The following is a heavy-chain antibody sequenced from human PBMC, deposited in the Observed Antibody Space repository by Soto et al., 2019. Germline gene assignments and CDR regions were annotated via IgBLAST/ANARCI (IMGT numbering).Heavy chain of an antibody. CDR3: ARAPPRYQGPVYYYYYGMDV. CDR2: ISSSGRTI. D-gene: IGHD3-16*02. V-gene: IGHV3-48*03. J-gene: IGHJ6*02. CDR1: GFTFSSYE. Sequence: EVQLVESGGGLVQPGESLRLSCAASGFTFSSYEMNWVRQAPGKGLEWVSYISSSGRTIYYADSVKGRFTISRDNAKNSLYLQMNSLRAEDTAVYYCARAPPRYQGPVYYYYYGMDVWGQGTTVTVSS.